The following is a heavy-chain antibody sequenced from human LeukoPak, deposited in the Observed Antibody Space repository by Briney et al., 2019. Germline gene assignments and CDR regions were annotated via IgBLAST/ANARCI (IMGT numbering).Heavy chain of an antibody. J-gene: IGHJ3*02. D-gene: IGHD3-22*01. CDR3: ARPYYDSSGYYHDAFDI. CDR2: IYYSGST. Sequence: PSETLSLTCTVSGRSISSYYWSWIRQPPGKGLEWVGYIYYSGSTNYNPSLKSRVTISVDTSKNQFSLKLSSVTAADTAVYYCARPYYDSSGYYHDAFDIWGQGTMVTVSS. V-gene: IGHV4-59*01. CDR1: GRSISSYY.